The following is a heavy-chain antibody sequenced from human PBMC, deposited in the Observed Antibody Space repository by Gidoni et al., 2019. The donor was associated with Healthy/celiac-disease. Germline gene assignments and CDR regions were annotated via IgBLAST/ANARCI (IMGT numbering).Heavy chain of an antibody. CDR1: GFTFSSYA. J-gene: IGHJ4*02. V-gene: IGHV3-23*01. CDR2: ISGSGGST. CDR3: AKGDSITMIVVVITTVDY. D-gene: IGHD3-22*01. Sequence: EVQLLESGGGLVQPGGSLRLSCAASGFTFSSYAMSWVRQAPGKGLGWVSAISGSGGSTYYADSVKGRFTISRDNSKNTLYLQMNSLRAEDTAVYYCAKGDSITMIVVVITTVDYWGQGTLVTVSS.